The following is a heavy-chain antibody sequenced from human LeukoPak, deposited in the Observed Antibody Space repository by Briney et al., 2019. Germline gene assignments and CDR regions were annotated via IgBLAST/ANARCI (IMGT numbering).Heavy chain of an antibody. CDR1: GFTFSSYS. CDR2: ISSSSSTI. D-gene: IGHD1-26*01. V-gene: IGHV3-48*02. Sequence: GGSLRLSCAASGFTFSSYSMDWVGQAPGKGLEWVSYISSSSSTIYYADSVKGRFTISRDNAKNSLYLQMNSLGDEDTAVYYCARGYSGSRGAFDIWGQGTMVTVSS. CDR3: ARGYSGSRGAFDI. J-gene: IGHJ3*02.